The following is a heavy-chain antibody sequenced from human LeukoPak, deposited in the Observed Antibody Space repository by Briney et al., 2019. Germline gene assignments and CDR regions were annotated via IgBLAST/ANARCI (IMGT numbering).Heavy chain of an antibody. V-gene: IGHV1-8*01. J-gene: IGHJ6*02. CDR3: ARWWGYSSSWYAPYHYGMDV. CDR2: MNPNSGNT. Sequence: ASVKVSCKASGYTFTSYDINWVRQATGQGLEWMGWMNPNSGNTGYAQKFQGRVTMTRNTSISTAYMELSSLRSEDTAVYYCARWWGYSSSWYAPYHYGMDVWGQGTTVTVSS. CDR1: GYTFTSYD. D-gene: IGHD6-13*01.